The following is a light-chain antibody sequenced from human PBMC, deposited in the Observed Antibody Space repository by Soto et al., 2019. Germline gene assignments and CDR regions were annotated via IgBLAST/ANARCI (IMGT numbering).Light chain of an antibody. CDR3: SSYTSSSTPFV. J-gene: IGLJ1*01. V-gene: IGLV2-14*01. CDR1: RSDVGGYNY. CDR2: DVS. Sequence: QSVLTQPACVSGSPGQSITISCTGTRSDVGGYNYVSWYQQHPGKAPKLMIYDVSNRPSGVSNRFSGSKSGNTASLTISGLQAEDEADYYCSSYTSSSTPFVFGTGT.